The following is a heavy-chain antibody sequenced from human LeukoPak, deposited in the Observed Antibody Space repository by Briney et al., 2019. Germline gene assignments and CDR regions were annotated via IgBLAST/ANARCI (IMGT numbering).Heavy chain of an antibody. Sequence: GGSLRLSCTASGFTFGDYAMSWFRQAPGKGLEWVGFIRSKAYGGTTEYAASVKGRFTISRDDSKSIAYLQMNSLKTEDTAVYYCTLRGCGYDFDYWGQGTLVTVSS. CDR1: GFTFGDYA. D-gene: IGHD5-12*01. CDR2: IRSKAYGGTT. V-gene: IGHV3-49*03. J-gene: IGHJ4*02. CDR3: TLRGCGYDFDY.